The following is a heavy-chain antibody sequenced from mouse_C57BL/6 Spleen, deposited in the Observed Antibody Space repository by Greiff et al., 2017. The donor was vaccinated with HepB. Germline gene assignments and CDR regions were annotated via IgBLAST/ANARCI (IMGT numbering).Heavy chain of an antibody. D-gene: IGHD1-1*01. Sequence: VQLQQSGAELVRPGASVKLSCTASGFNIKDYYMHWVKQRPEQGLEWIGRIDPEDGDTEYAPKFQGKATMTADTSSNTAYLQLSSLTSEDTAVYYCTKVITTAPAMDYWGQGTSVTVSS. V-gene: IGHV14-1*01. CDR3: TKVITTAPAMDY. CDR1: GFNIKDYY. CDR2: IDPEDGDT. J-gene: IGHJ4*01.